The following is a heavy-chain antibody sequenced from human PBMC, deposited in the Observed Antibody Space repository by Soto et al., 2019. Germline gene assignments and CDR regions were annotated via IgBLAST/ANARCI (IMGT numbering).Heavy chain of an antibody. CDR1: GFTFSSYG. Sequence: QVQLVESGGGVVQPGRSLRLSCAASGFTFSSYGMHWVRQAPGKGLEWVAVIWYDGSNKYYADSVKGRVTISRDNSKNTLYLQMNSLRAEDTAVYYCARSGEWLRLGWFDPWGQGTLVTVSS. J-gene: IGHJ5*02. V-gene: IGHV3-33*01. D-gene: IGHD6-19*01. CDR2: IWYDGSNK. CDR3: ARSGEWLRLGWFDP.